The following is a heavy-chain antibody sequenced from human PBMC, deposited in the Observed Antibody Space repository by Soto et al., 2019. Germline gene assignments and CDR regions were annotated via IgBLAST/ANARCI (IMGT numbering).Heavy chain of an antibody. CDR2: IYYSGST. J-gene: IGHJ6*02. D-gene: IGHD3-9*01. V-gene: IGHV4-39*01. CDR3: ASVEGLRYFDWLLGYYYYYGMDV. Sequence: SETLSLTCTVSGGSISSSSYYWGWIRQPPGKGLEWIGSIYYSGSTYYNPSLKSRVTISVDTSKNQFSLKLSSVTAADTAVYYCASVEGLRYFDWLLGYYYYYGMDVWGQGTTVTVSS. CDR1: GGSISSSSYY.